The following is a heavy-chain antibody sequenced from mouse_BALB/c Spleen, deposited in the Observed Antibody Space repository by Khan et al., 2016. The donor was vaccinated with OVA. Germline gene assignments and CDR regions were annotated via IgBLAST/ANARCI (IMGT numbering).Heavy chain of an antibody. D-gene: IGHD1-3*01. V-gene: IGHV1S137*01. J-gene: IGHJ3*01. CDR1: GYTFTDFA. CDR3: TRGSGKFRFAY. CDR2: ISTYYGDP. Sequence: QVQLKQSGAELVRPGVSVKISCKGSGYTFTDFAMHWVKQSHSKSLEWLGVISTYYGDPTYNQMLKDKATMTEDKSSSTAYMELGRLKSEDSAIYYCTRGSGKFRFAYWGQGTLVTVSA.